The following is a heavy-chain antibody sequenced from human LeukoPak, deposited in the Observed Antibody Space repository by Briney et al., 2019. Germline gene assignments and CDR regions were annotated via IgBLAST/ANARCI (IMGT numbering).Heavy chain of an antibody. D-gene: IGHD3-9*01. CDR2: INPNSGGT. V-gene: IGHV1-2*02. J-gene: IGHJ4*02. CDR3: ARDSSYHDILTGYYPSYYFDY. Sequence: ASVKVSCKASGYTFTGYYMHWVRQAPGQGLEWMGWINPNSGGTNYAQKFQGRVTMTRDTSISTAYMELSRLRSDDTAVYYCARDSSYHDILTGYYPSYYFDYWGQGTLVTVSS. CDR1: GYTFTGYY.